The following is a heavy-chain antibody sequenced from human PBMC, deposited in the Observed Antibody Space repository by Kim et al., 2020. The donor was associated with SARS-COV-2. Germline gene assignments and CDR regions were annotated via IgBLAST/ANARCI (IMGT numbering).Heavy chain of an antibody. CDR3: ARQGITGILPYYYGMDV. V-gene: IGHV4-39*01. CDR2: IYYSGST. D-gene: IGHD1-20*01. CDR1: GGSISSSSYY. J-gene: IGHJ6*02. Sequence: SETLSLTCTVSGGSISSSSYYWGWIRQPPGKGLEWIGSIYYSGSTYYNPSLKSRVTISVDTSKNQFSLKLSSVTAADTAVYYCARQGITGILPYYYGMDVWGQGTTVTVSS.